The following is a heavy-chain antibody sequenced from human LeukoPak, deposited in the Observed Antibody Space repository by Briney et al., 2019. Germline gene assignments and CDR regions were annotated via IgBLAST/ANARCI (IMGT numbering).Heavy chain of an antibody. D-gene: IGHD5-24*01. CDR2: ISYDGSNK. CDR3: AREIATTETFDY. J-gene: IGHJ4*02. Sequence: PGGSLRLSCAASGFTFSTYTMHWVRQAPGKGLEWVAVISYDGSNKYYADSVKGRFTISRDNSKNTVYLQMDSLRAEDTAVYSCAREIATTETFDYWGQGTLVTVSS. V-gene: IGHV3-30-3*01. CDR1: GFTFSTYT.